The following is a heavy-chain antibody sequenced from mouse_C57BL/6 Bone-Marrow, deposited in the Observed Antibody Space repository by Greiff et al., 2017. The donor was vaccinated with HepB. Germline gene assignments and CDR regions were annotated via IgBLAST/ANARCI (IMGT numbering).Heavy chain of an antibody. Sequence: EVKLVESGGGLVKPGGSLKLSCAASGFTFSSYAMSWVRQTPEKRLEWVATISDGGSYTYYPDNVKGRFTISRDNAKNNLYLQMSHLKSEDTAMYYCARDGAYYYGSSYGYWGQGTTLTVSS. J-gene: IGHJ2*01. D-gene: IGHD1-1*01. V-gene: IGHV5-4*01. CDR1: GFTFSSYA. CDR3: ARDGAYYYGSSYGY. CDR2: ISDGGSYT.